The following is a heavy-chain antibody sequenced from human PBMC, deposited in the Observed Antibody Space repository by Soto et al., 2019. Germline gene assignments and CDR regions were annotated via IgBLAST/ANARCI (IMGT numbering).Heavy chain of an antibody. CDR1: GDSVSSTSAT. J-gene: IGHJ5*01. V-gene: IGHV6-1*01. Sequence: QVQLQQSGPGLVKPSQTLSLTCAISGDSVSSTSATWDWIRQSTSRGLEWLGRTYYRSKWKTDYAVSAQGRITLKPDTSKNPLSLQLNSVTPDDTAVYYCVRLRGNSWLDSWGQGILVTVSS. CDR2: TYYRSKWKT. CDR3: VRLRGNSWLDS.